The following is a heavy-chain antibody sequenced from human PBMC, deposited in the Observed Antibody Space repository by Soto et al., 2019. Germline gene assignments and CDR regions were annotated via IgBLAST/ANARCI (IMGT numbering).Heavy chain of an antibody. V-gene: IGHV3-23*01. Sequence: GGSLRLSCAASGFTFSSYAMSWVRQAPGKGLEWVSAISGSGGSTYYADSVKGRFTISRDNSKNTLYLQMNSLRAEDTAVYYCAKAPDYDFWSGYPLDYWGQGTLVTVSS. D-gene: IGHD3-3*01. J-gene: IGHJ4*02. CDR1: GFTFSSYA. CDR2: ISGSGGST. CDR3: AKAPDYDFWSGYPLDY.